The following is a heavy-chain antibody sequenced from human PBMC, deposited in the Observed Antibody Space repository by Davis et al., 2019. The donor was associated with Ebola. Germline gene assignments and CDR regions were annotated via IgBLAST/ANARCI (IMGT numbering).Heavy chain of an antibody. CDR3: ARGTDGHNPGGNIDT. CDR2: IFPGDSDN. D-gene: IGHD5-24*01. V-gene: IGHV5-51*01. Sequence: GESLKISCKASGYSFTIYWIVWVRQTPGKGLECMGIIFPGDSDNRYSPSFQGQVTISADKSINTPYLQWSSLKASDSAMYYCARGTDGHNPGGNIDTWGQGTLVAVSS. CDR1: GYSFTIYW. J-gene: IGHJ5*02.